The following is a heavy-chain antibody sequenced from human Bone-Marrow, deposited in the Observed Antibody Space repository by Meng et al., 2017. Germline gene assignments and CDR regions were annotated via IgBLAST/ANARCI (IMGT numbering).Heavy chain of an antibody. Sequence: QVRRQESGPGLVKPSGTLSLTCAVTGGSISSSNCWSWVRQPPGKGLEWIGEIYQSGSTNYNPSLKSRVTISVDKSKNQFSLKLSSVTAADTAVYYCARPDYGDYLYYFDYWGQGTLVTVSS. D-gene: IGHD4-17*01. J-gene: IGHJ4*02. V-gene: IGHV4-4*02. CDR3: ARPDYGDYLYYFDY. CDR1: GGSISSSNC. CDR2: IYQSGST.